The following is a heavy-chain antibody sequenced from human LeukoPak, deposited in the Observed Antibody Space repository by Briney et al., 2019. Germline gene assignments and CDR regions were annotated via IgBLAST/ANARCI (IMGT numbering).Heavy chain of an antibody. Sequence: GRSLRLSCAASGFTFSSYAMYWVRQAPGKGLEWVAVISYDGSNKYYADSVKGRFTISRDNAKNSLYLQMNSLRAEDTAVYYCARDPDYWGQGTLVTVSS. J-gene: IGHJ4*02. CDR1: GFTFSSYA. V-gene: IGHV3-30-3*01. CDR3: ARDPDY. CDR2: ISYDGSNK.